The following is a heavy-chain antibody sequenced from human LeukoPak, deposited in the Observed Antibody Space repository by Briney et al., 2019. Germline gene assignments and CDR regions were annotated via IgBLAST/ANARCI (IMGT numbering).Heavy chain of an antibody. CDR3: AKDGGLWVSAHWGDS. Sequence: GGSLGLSCAASGFTFSSYAMSWVRQAPGKGLEWVSAITTGDGNTYYADSVKGRFTVSRDDSKNTLYLQMNSLRAEDTAVYYCAKDGGLWVSAHWGDSWGRGTLVTVSS. CDR1: GFTFSSYA. J-gene: IGHJ4*02. V-gene: IGHV3-23*01. D-gene: IGHD7-27*01. CDR2: ITTGDGNT.